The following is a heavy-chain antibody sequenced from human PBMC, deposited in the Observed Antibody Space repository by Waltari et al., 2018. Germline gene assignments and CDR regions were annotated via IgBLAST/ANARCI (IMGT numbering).Heavy chain of an antibody. CDR3: ARQGSYSSGWYHSDAFDI. Sequence: QVQLVQSGAEVKKPGASVTVSCKASGYTFTGYYMHWVRQAPGQGLEWMGWINPNSGGTNYAQKFQGRVTMTRDTSISTAYMELSRLRSDDTAVYYCARQGSYSSGWYHSDAFDIWGQGTMVTVSS. D-gene: IGHD6-19*01. CDR1: GYTFTGYY. J-gene: IGHJ3*02. CDR2: INPNSGGT. V-gene: IGHV1-2*02.